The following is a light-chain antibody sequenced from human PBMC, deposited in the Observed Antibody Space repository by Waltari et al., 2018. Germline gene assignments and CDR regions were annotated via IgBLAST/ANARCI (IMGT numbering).Light chain of an antibody. CDR2: WAS. V-gene: IGKV4-1*01. CDR3: QQYYYSWT. CDR1: HSLLDSSNNKIK. Sequence: DIVMTQSPDSLAVSLGERATINCKSTHSLLDSSNNKIKLAWYQQKPGQPPKLLIYWASTRESGVPDRISGSASGTDFTLTISSLQAEDVAIYYCQQYYYSWTFGQGTKVEIK. J-gene: IGKJ1*01.